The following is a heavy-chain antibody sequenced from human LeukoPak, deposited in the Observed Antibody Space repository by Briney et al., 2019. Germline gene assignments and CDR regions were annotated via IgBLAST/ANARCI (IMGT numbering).Heavy chain of an antibody. Sequence: GGSLRLSCSASGFTFRDYPIHWVRQAPGEGLQYVSAISSAGGTTYYADSVRGRFTITRDNSKNTLYLQMSSLRAEDTALYYCVKVGDSGYGEYYQHWGQGTLVTVSS. V-gene: IGHV3-64D*06. J-gene: IGHJ1*01. CDR2: ISSAGGTT. D-gene: IGHD5-12*01. CDR3: VKVGDSGYGEYYQH. CDR1: GFTFRDYP.